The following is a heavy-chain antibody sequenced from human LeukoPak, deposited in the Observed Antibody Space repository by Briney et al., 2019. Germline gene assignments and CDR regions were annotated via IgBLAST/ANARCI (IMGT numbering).Heavy chain of an antibody. CDR3: AKATQGDIVVVPAASMDV. V-gene: IGHV3-23*01. CDR2: ISGSGGST. CDR1: GFTFSSYA. D-gene: IGHD2-2*01. Sequence: GGSLRLSCAASGFTFSSYAMSWVRQAPGKGLEWVSAISGSGGSTYYADSVKGRFTISRDNSKNTLYLQMNSLRAEDTAVNYCAKATQGDIVVVPAASMDVWGKGTTVTVSS. J-gene: IGHJ6*03.